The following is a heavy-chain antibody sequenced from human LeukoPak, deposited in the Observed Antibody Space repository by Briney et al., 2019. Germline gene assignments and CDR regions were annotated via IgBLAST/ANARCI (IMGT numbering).Heavy chain of an antibody. CDR2: IRSKANSYAA. J-gene: IGHJ4*02. CDR1: GFTFSGSA. CDR3: ASTGRYCTSTNCSNNFRY. Sequence: GGSLRFSCAASGFTFSGSALHWVRQASGKGLEWVGRIRSKANSYAAAYAASVKGRFTISRDDSKNKAYLQMNSLKTEDTAVYYCASTGRYCTSTNCSNNFRYWGQGTLDTVSS. D-gene: IGHD2-2*01. V-gene: IGHV3-73*01.